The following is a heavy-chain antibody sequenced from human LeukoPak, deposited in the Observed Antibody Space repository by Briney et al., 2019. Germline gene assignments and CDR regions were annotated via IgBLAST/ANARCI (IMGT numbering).Heavy chain of an antibody. J-gene: IGHJ4*02. CDR1: GFTFSSYW. CDR2: IASDGSST. V-gene: IGHV3-74*01. CDR3: ARGRPHGNDY. D-gene: IGHD4-23*01. Sequence: PRGSLRLSCAASGFTFSSYWMNWVRQAPGKGLVWASRIASDGSSTTYADSVKGRFSISRDNAKNTLYLQMNSLRVEDTAVYYCARGRPHGNDYWGQGTLVTVSS.